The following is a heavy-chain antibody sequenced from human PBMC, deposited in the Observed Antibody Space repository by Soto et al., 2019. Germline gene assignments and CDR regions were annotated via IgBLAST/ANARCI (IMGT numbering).Heavy chain of an antibody. CDR2: ISGSGGST. V-gene: IGHV3-23*01. J-gene: IGHJ4*02. Sequence: GGSLRLSCAASGFTSSSYAMSWVRQAPGKGREWVSAISGSGGSTYYADSVKGRFTISRDTSKTTLYLQMNSLRAEDTAVYYCAKLVGTKYYDILTGYYNIWGQGTLVTVSS. CDR3: AKLVGTKYYDILTGYYNI. D-gene: IGHD3-9*01. CDR1: GFTSSSYA.